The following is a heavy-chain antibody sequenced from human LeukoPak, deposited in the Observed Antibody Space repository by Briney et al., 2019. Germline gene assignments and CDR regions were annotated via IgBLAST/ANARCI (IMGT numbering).Heavy chain of an antibody. CDR2: INPNSGGT. CDR3: ARVSPNTVTTLQYFDY. Sequence: ASVKVSCKASGYTFTTYAMNWVRQAPGQGLEWMGWINPNSGGTNYAQKFQGRVTMTRDTSISTAYMELSRLRSDDTAVYYCARVSPNTVTTLQYFDYWGQGTLVTVS. D-gene: IGHD4-17*01. V-gene: IGHV1-2*02. J-gene: IGHJ4*02. CDR1: GYTFTTYA.